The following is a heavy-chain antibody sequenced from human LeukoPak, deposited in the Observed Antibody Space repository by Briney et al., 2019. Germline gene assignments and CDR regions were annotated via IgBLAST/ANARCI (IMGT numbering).Heavy chain of an antibody. CDR3: ARDPVSYDFWSGSVYMDV. CDR2: ISSSSYI. J-gene: IGHJ6*03. Sequence: GGSLRLSCAASGFTFSSYSMNWVRQAPGKGLEWVSSISSSSYIYYADSVKGRFTISRDNAKNSLYLQMNSLRAEDTAVYYCARDPVSYDFWSGSVYMDVWGKGTTVTVSS. D-gene: IGHD3-3*01. CDR1: GFTFSSYS. V-gene: IGHV3-21*01.